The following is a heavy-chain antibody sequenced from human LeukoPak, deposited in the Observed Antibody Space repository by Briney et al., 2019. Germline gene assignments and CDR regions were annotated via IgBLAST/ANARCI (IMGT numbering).Heavy chain of an antibody. Sequence: GGSLRLSCAASGFTFSSYAMHWVRLAPGKGLEWVAVISYDGSDKYYADSVQGRFTISRDNSKNTLNLQMNSLRTEDTAVYYCARHRIAAAVAFYFDSWGQGALVAVSS. CDR3: ARHRIAAAVAFYFDS. J-gene: IGHJ4*02. CDR2: ISYDGSDK. V-gene: IGHV3-30-3*01. D-gene: IGHD6-13*01. CDR1: GFTFSSYA.